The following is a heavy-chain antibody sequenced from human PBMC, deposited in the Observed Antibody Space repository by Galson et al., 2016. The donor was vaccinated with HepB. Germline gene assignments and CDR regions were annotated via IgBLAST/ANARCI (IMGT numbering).Heavy chain of an antibody. CDR1: GFTFITYD. Sequence: SLRLSCAASGFTFITYDIHWVRQPPGKGLEWVSAIGTAAGDTHYAASVEGRFTVSRDNAKNSLFLQMHSLRAEDTAVYYCARGKALWTTPWNYGLDVWGRGTTVTVSS. CDR2: IGTAAGDT. J-gene: IGHJ6*04. V-gene: IGHV3-13*01. D-gene: IGHD3-10*01. CDR3: ARGKALWTTPWNYGLDV.